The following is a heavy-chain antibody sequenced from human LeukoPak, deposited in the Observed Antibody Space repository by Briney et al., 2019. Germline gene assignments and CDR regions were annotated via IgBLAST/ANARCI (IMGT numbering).Heavy chain of an antibody. Sequence: ASVKVSCKASGYTFTGYYMHWVRQAPGQGLEWMGWINPNSGGTNYAQKFQGRVTMTRDTSISTAYMELSRLRSDDTAVYYCARGHGSGSYYNWVYYYYGMDVWGQGTTVTVSS. CDR2: INPNSGGT. CDR1: GYTFTGYY. J-gene: IGHJ6*02. CDR3: ARGHGSGSYYNWVYYYYGMDV. D-gene: IGHD3-10*01. V-gene: IGHV1-2*02.